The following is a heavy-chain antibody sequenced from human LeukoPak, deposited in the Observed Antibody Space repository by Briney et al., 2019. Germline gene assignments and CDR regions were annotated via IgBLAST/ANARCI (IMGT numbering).Heavy chain of an antibody. CDR3: AKDLGYSSGWYEGYYFDY. J-gene: IGHJ4*02. CDR2: ISGSGGST. V-gene: IGHV3-23*01. Sequence: GGSLRLSCAASGFTFSSYAMSWVRQAPGKGLEWVSAISGSGGSTYYADSVKGRFTISRDNSKNTLYLQMNSLRAEDTAVYYCAKDLGYSSGWYEGYYFDYWGQGTLVTVFS. D-gene: IGHD6-19*01. CDR1: GFTFSSYA.